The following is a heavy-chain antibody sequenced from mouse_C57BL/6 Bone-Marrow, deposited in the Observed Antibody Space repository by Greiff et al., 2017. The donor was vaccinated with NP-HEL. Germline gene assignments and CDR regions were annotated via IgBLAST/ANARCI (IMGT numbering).Heavy chain of an antibody. CDR2: INPYNGGT. D-gene: IGHD1-1*01. V-gene: IGHV1-19*01. CDR1: GYTFTDYY. CDR3: ARSGGNYYGSRLS. J-gene: IGHJ2*01. Sequence: EVQLQQSGPVLVKPGASVKMSCKASGYTFTDYYMNWVKQSHGKSLEWIGVINPYNGGTSYNQKFKGKATLTVDKSSSTAYMELNSLTSEDSAVYYCARSGGNYYGSRLSWGQGTTLTVSS.